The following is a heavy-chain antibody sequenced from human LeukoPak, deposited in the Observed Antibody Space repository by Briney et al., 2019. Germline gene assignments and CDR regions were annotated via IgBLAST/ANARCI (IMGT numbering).Heavy chain of an antibody. D-gene: IGHD3-10*01. CDR2: ISGSGGST. Sequence: GGSLRLSCAASGFTFSSYAMSWVSQAPGKGLEWVSAISGSGGSTYYADSVKGRFTISRDNSKNTLYLQMNSLRAEDTAVYYCAKTLITMVRGGLSPFDYWGQGTLVTVSS. J-gene: IGHJ4*02. CDR1: GFTFSSYA. CDR3: AKTLITMVRGGLSPFDY. V-gene: IGHV3-23*01.